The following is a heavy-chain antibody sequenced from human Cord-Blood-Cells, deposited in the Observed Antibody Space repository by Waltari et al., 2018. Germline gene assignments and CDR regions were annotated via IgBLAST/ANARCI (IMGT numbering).Heavy chain of an antibody. Sequence: QLQPQESGPGLVKPSETLSLIYTVSGGSISSSSYYCGWIRQPPGKGLEWIGSIYYSGSTYYNPSLKSRVTISVDTSKNQFSLKLSSVTAADTAVYYCARLFYGDYYYYGMDVWGQGTTVTVSS. J-gene: IGHJ6*02. CDR2: IYYSGST. V-gene: IGHV4-39*01. CDR1: GGSISSSSYY. D-gene: IGHD4-17*01. CDR3: ARLFYGDYYYYGMDV.